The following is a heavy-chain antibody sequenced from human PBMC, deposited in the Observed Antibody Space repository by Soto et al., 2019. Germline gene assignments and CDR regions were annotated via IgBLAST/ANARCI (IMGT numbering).Heavy chain of an antibody. V-gene: IGHV1-18*01. CDR3: ARVWDYDILTGYADY. J-gene: IGHJ4*02. D-gene: IGHD3-9*01. CDR1: GYTFTSYG. CDR2: ISAYNGNT. Sequence: QVQLVQSGAEVKKPGASVKVSCKASGYTFTSYGISWVRQAPGQGLEWMGWISAYNGNTNYAQKLQGRVTMTTDTPMSTAYMELRSLRSDDTAVYYCARVWDYDILTGYADYWGQGTLVTVSS.